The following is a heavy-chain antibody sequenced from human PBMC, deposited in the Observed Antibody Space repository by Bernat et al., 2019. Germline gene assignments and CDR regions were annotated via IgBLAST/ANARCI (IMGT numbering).Heavy chain of an antibody. CDR3: LEVSWGY. J-gene: IGHJ4*02. CDR1: GFRFSDYA. V-gene: IGHV3-30-3*01. Sequence: QVQLVESGGGVVQPGGSLGLSCAASGFRFSDYAMHWVRQAPGKGLEWVAVIASQGGNKYYADSVKGRFTISRDNSKNTLYLQMNNLRDEDTAVYHCLEVSWGYWGQGTLVIVAS. D-gene: IGHD5/OR15-5a*01. CDR2: IASQGGNK.